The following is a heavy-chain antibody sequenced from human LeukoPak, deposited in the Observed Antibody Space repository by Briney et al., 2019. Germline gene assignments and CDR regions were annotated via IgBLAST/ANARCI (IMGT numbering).Heavy chain of an antibody. V-gene: IGHV4-59*05. D-gene: IGHD3-10*01. CDR2: IYYSGST. J-gene: IGHJ5*02. CDR1: GGSISSYY. CDR3: ARHGTGYSLRNPFDP. Sequence: SETLSLTCTVSGGSISSYYWSWIRQPAGKGLEWIGSIYYSGSTYYNPSLKSRVTISVDTSKNQFSLKLSSVTAADTAVYYCARHGTGYSLRNPFDPWGQGTLVTVSS.